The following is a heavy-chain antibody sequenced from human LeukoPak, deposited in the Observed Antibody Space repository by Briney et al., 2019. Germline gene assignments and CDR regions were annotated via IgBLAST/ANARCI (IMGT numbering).Heavy chain of an antibody. CDR2: ISSSSSTI. CDR3: ARYSNWFDP. V-gene: IGHV3-48*04. D-gene: IGHD2-15*01. Sequence: GGSLRLSCAASGFTFSSYSMNWVRQAPGKGLEWVSYISSSSSTIYYADSVKGRFTISRDNAKNSLYLQMNSLRAEDTAVYYCARYSNWFDPWGQGTLVTVSS. CDR1: GFTFSSYS. J-gene: IGHJ5*02.